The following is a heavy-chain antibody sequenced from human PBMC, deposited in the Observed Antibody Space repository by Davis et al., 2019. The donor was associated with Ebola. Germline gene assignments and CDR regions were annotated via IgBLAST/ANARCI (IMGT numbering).Heavy chain of an antibody. J-gene: IGHJ4*02. CDR2: INHSGST. CDR3: ARGDSYYDPSGYYAGPEAPDH. D-gene: IGHD3-22*01. CDR1: GGSFSGYY. Sequence: SETLSLTCAVYGGSFSGYYWSWIRQPPGKGLAWIGEINHSGSTTYNPSLKSRVTISLDTSKNQFSLKLNSVTAADTAVYYCARGDSYYDPSGYYAGPEAPDHWGQGTLVTVSS. V-gene: IGHV4-34*01.